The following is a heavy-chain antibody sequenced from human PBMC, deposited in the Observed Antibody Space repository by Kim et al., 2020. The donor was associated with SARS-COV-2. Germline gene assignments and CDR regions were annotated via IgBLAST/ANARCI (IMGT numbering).Heavy chain of an antibody. CDR3: ARQGLGDSYGYGDNWFDP. J-gene: IGHJ5*02. CDR2: IYPGDSDT. D-gene: IGHD5-18*01. CDR1: VYSFTSYW. V-gene: IGHV5-51*01. Sequence: GESLKISCKGSVYSFTSYWIGWVRQMPGKGLEWMGIIYPGDSDTRYSPSFQGQVTISADKSISTAYLQWSSLKASDTAMYYCARQGLGDSYGYGDNWFDPWGQGTLVTVSS.